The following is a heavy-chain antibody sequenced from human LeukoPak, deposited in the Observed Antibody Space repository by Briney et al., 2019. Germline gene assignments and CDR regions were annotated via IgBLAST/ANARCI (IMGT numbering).Heavy chain of an antibody. CDR2: ISYDGSNK. CDR1: GHPQRRYA. V-gene: IGHV3-30*04. J-gene: IGHJ5*02. Sequence: PGGSLRLPCAVSGHPQRRYAMLCVRQAPGKGLEWVAVISYDGSNKYYADSVERRFNISRDNSKNTLYLQMNTLRAEDTAVYYCARDSAYDYVWGSYRYPYNWFVPCGQGALGTVSS. D-gene: IGHD3-16*02. CDR3: ARDSAYDYVWGSYRYPYNWFVP.